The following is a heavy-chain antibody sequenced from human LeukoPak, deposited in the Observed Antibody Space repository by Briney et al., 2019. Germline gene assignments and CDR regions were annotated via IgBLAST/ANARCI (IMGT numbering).Heavy chain of an antibody. J-gene: IGHJ4*02. Sequence: GGSLRLSCAASGFTFSSYAMSWVRQAPGKGLEWVSAISGSGGSTYYVDSVKGRFTISRDNSKNTLYLQMNSLRAEDTAVYYCAKSLRNWNYVPFLGYWGQGTLVTVSS. CDR2: ISGSGGST. CDR1: GFTFSSYA. V-gene: IGHV3-23*01. CDR3: AKSLRNWNYVPFLGY. D-gene: IGHD1-7*01.